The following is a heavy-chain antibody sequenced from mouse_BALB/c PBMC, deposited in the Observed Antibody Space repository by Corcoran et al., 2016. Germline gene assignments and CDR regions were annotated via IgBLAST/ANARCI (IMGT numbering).Heavy chain of an antibody. D-gene: IGHD2-1*01. CDR3: ARDYYCNYFDY. V-gene: IGHV3-6*02. CDR1: GYSITSGYY. Sequence: DVQLQESGPGLVKPSQSLSLTCSVTGYSITSGYYWNWIRQFPGNKLEWMGYISYDGSNNYNPSLKNRISITRDTSKNQFFLKLNSVTTEDTATYYCARDYYCNYFDYWGQGTTLTVSS. CDR2: ISYDGSN. J-gene: IGHJ2*01.